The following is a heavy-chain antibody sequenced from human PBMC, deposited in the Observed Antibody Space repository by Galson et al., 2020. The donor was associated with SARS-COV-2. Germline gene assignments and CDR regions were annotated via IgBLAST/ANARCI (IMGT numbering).Heavy chain of an antibody. Sequence: SETLSLTCTVSGGSISSYYWSWIRQPPGKGLEWIGYIHYSGITNYNPSLKSRVTISVDTSKSQFSLKLSSMTAADTAVYYCARGIHCSSSSCYVGYVDNWGLGTLVTVSS. CDR2: IHYSGIT. CDR1: GGSISSYY. CDR3: ARGIHCSSSSCYVGYVDN. V-gene: IGHV4-59*01. D-gene: IGHD2-2*01. J-gene: IGHJ4*02.